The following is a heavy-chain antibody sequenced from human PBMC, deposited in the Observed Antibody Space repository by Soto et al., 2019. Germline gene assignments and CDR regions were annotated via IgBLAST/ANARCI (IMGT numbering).Heavy chain of an antibody. D-gene: IGHD2-21*01. CDR1: GFTFSSYD. Sequence: GVSLRLSCSASGFTFSSYDMHCVRQATGKGLEWVSAIGTAGDPYYPGSVKGRFTLSRENAKNSLYLQMNSLRAGDTAVYYCASETAEGGDFDIWGQGTMVTVSS. CDR2: IGTAGDP. J-gene: IGHJ3*02. V-gene: IGHV3-13*05. CDR3: ASETAEGGDFDI.